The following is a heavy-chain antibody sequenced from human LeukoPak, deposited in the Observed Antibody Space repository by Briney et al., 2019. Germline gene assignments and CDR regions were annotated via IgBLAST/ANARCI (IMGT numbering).Heavy chain of an antibody. V-gene: IGHV4-34*01. Sequence: SETLSLTCAVYGGSLSGYYLSWIRQPPGKGLEWIGEINHSGSTNYNPSLKSRVTISVDTSKNQFSLKLSSVTAADTALYYCARRRDDILTGYRETGNDYWGQGTLVTVSS. J-gene: IGHJ4*02. D-gene: IGHD3-9*01. CDR3: ARRRDDILTGYRETGNDY. CDR1: GGSLSGYY. CDR2: INHSGST.